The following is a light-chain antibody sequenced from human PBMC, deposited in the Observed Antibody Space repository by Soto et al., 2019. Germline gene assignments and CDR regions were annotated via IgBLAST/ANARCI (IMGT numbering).Light chain of an antibody. CDR2: EVV. J-gene: IGLJ1*01. V-gene: IGLV2-8*01. Sequence: QSVLTQPPSASGSPGQSVTISCTGTKSDIGVYDFVSWYQHHPGKAPRLIIYEVVQRPSGVPDRFSGSKSGNTASLTVSGLQAADEADYFCKSYAGSNTDVFGSGTNATV. CDR3: KSYAGSNTDV. CDR1: KSDIGVYDF.